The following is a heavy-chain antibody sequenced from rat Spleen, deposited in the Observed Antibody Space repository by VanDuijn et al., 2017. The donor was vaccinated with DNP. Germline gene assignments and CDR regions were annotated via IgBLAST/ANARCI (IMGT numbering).Heavy chain of an antibody. CDR3: ATDLAY. Sequence: EVQLVETGGGLVQPGRSLKLSCVASGFTFSSYWMYWIRQAPGKGLEWVASINPGGGSTYYPDSMKGRFTISRDNAENTVYLQMNSLRSEDTATYYCATDLAYWGQGTLVTVSS. CDR2: INPGGGST. V-gene: IGHV5-58*01. J-gene: IGHJ3*01. CDR1: GFTFSSYW.